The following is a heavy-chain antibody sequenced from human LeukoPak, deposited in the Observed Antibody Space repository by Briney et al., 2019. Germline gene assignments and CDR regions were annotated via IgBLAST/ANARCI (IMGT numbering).Heavy chain of an antibody. Sequence: GGSLRLSCAASGFTVSSNYMSWVRQAPGKGLEWVSVIYSGGSTYYADSVKGQFTISRHNSKNTLYLQMNSLRAEDTAVYYCARRVWFGELEYDYWGQGTLVTVSS. D-gene: IGHD3-10*01. CDR1: GFTVSSNY. V-gene: IGHV3-53*04. CDR3: ARRVWFGELEYDY. CDR2: IYSGGST. J-gene: IGHJ4*02.